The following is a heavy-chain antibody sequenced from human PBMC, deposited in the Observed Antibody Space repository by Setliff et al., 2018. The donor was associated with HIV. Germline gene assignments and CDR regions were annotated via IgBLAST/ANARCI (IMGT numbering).Heavy chain of an antibody. CDR3: ARLNVEMFVVMAATPGWFGP. Sequence: KPSETLSLTCTVSGDSISSDAYYWSWIRQHPEKGLEWVGYISYSGGSYYNPSLKSRISISMDTSKNQFSQKLKSVTAADTAVYYCARLNVEMFVVMAATPGWFGPWGQGILVTVSS. D-gene: IGHD2-15*01. CDR2: ISYSGGS. V-gene: IGHV4-31*03. CDR1: GDSISSDAYY. J-gene: IGHJ5*02.